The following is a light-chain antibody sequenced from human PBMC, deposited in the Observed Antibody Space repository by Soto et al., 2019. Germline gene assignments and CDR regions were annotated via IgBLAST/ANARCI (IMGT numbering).Light chain of an antibody. CDR1: QSVLYSSNNKNY. CDR3: QHYYSTPQT. Sequence: DIVMTQSPDSLAVSLGERATINCKSSQSVLYSSNNKNYLSWYQQKAEHPPKLLIYGASTRESGAPDRFTGSGSGTDFTLPISSLQAEDVAVYYCQHYYSTPQTSGQGTKGDI. V-gene: IGKV4-1*01. CDR2: GAS. J-gene: IGKJ1*01.